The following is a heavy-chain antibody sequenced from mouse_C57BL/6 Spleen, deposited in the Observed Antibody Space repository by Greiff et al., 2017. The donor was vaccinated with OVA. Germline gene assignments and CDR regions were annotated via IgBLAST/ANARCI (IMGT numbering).Heavy chain of an antibody. CDR3: ARRFTTVVATKYFDV. V-gene: IGHV1-80*01. CDR1: GYAFSSYW. D-gene: IGHD1-1*01. J-gene: IGHJ1*03. CDR2: IYPGDGDT. Sequence: ESGAELVKPGASVKISCKASGYAFSSYWMNWVKQRPGKGLEWIGQIYPGDGDTNYNGKFKGKATLTADKSSSTAYMQLSSLTSEDAAVYFCARRFTTVVATKYFDVWGTGTTVTVSS.